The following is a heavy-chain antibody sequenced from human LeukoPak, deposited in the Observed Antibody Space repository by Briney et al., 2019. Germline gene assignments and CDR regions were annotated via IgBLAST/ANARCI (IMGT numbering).Heavy chain of an antibody. CDR2: INPNSGGT. CDR1: GYTFTGYY. D-gene: IGHD3/OR15-3a*01. Sequence: GASVTVSCKASGYTFTGYYMHWGRQAPGQGLEWMGWINPNSGGTNYAQKFQGRVTMTRDTSISTAYMELSRLRSDDTAVYYCAREEVLDYDYYYGMDVWGQGTTVTVSS. J-gene: IGHJ6*02. V-gene: IGHV1-2*02. CDR3: AREEVLDYDYYYGMDV.